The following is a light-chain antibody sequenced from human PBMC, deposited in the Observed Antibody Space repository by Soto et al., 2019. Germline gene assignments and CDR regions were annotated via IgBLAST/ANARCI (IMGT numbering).Light chain of an antibody. V-gene: IGKV1-27*01. J-gene: IGKJ1*01. CDR1: QGISNY. CDR2: VAS. CDR3: QKYNSAPWT. Sequence: DIQMTQSPSSLSASVGDRVTITCRASQGISNYLAWYQQQPRKVPKLLIYVASTLQSGVPSRFSGSGSGTDFTLIISSLQPEDVATYYCQKYNSAPWTFGQGTKVEIK.